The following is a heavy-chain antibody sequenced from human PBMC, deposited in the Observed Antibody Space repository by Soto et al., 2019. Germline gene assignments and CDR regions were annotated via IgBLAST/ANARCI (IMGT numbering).Heavy chain of an antibody. CDR2: LYWGDDK. D-gene: IGHD1-7*01. Sequence: QITLKESGPTLVKPTQTLTLTCSFSGFSLSTSGVGVGWFRKPPGKALEWRALLYWGDDKRYRPSLKSRLTATKDASINSIVLTMSNVAPADTATYYCAHSPHMTVTTYFFGSLCQGTLVTVSS. CDR1: GFSLSTSGVG. CDR3: AHSPHMTVTTYFFGS. J-gene: IGHJ4*02. V-gene: IGHV2-5*02.